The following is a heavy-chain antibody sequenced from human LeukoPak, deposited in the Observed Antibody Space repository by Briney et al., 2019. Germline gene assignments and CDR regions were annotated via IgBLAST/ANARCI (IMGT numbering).Heavy chain of an antibody. D-gene: IGHD2-2*03. Sequence: SGGSLRLSCAAAGFTFSRYWMSWVRQATGKGLECVAKIKEDGSEKHYVDSVKGRFTISRDNAKNSLYLQMNNLRPEDTAVYYCAKSGKILGYWGQGTLVTVSS. CDR2: IKEDGSEK. J-gene: IGHJ4*02. CDR1: GFTFSRYW. V-gene: IGHV3-7*01. CDR3: AKSGKILGY.